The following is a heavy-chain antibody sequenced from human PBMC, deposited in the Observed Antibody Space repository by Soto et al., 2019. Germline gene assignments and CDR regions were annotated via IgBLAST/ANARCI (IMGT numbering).Heavy chain of an antibody. CDR2: ISYDGSNK. CDR1: GFPFSSYG. V-gene: IGHV3-30*03. CDR3: VGGQYYFDY. Sequence: QVQLVESGGGVVQPGRSLRLSCAASGFPFSSYGMHWVREAPGKGLERVAVISYDGSNKYYADSVKGRFTNSRDNSASTLYLQMNCLRPEDTALYYGVGGQYYFDYRGQGTLVTVSP. D-gene: IGHD3-10*01. J-gene: IGHJ4*02.